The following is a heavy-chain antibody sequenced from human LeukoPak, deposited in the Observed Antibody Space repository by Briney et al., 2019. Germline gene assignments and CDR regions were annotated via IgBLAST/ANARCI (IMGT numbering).Heavy chain of an antibody. V-gene: IGHV3-21*01. CDR1: GFNLNSYM. D-gene: IGHD1-1*01. J-gene: IGHJ5*02. CDR3: TRVAQSGPTGWFDP. CDR2: ISSTGSYI. Sequence: GGSLRLSCAASGFNLNSYMLSWVRQAPGKGLEWVSSISSTGSYIYYADSVKGRLTISRDNPGNVMYLQMDSLRAEDTAVYYCTRVAQSGPTGWFDPWGQGTLLTVSS.